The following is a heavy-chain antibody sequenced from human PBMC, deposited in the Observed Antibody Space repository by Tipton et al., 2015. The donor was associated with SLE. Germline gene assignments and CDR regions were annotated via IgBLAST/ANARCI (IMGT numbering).Heavy chain of an antibody. J-gene: IGHJ4*02. CDR2: IYSGGST. Sequence: SLRLSCAASGFTVSSNYMSWVRQAPGKGLEWVSVIYSGGSTYHADSVKGRFTISRDNSKNTLYLQMNSLRAEDTAVYYCARDGGIAAAEYYFDYWGQGTLVTVSS. V-gene: IGHV3-53*01. D-gene: IGHD6-13*01. CDR3: ARDGGIAAAEYYFDY. CDR1: GFTVSSNY.